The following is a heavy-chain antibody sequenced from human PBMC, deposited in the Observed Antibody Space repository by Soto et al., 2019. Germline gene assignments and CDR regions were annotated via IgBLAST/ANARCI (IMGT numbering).Heavy chain of an antibody. D-gene: IGHD1-26*01. Sequence: QVQLVQSGAEVKKPGSSVKVSCKASGGTFSSYAISWVRQAPGQGLEWMGGIIPIFGRANYAQKFQGRVTITADKSTSTAYMELSSLTSEDTAVYYCAEGLELQMGYGMDVWGQGTTVTVSS. V-gene: IGHV1-69*14. CDR3: AEGLELQMGYGMDV. CDR1: GGTFSSYA. J-gene: IGHJ6*02. CDR2: IIPIFGRA.